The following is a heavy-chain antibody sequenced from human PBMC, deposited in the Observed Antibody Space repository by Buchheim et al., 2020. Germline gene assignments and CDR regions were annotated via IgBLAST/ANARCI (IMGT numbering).Heavy chain of an antibody. CDR3: AKGGYCSSTSCYSHYYYYMDV. CDR1: GFTFSSYA. D-gene: IGHD2-2*02. CDR2: ISGSGGST. V-gene: IGHV3-23*01. J-gene: IGHJ6*03. Sequence: EVQLLESGGGLVQPGGSLRLSCAASGFTFSSYAMSWVRQAPGKGLEWVSAISGSGGSTYYADSVKGRFTISRDNSTNTLYLQMNSLRAEDTAVYYCAKGGYCSSTSCYSHYYYYMDVWGKGTT.